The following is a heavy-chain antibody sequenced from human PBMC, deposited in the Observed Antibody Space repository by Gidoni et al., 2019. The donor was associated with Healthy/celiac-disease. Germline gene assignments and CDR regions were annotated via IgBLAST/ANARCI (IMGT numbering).Heavy chain of an antibody. CDR3: ARALNIVVVVAAKPDY. V-gene: IGHV3-20*04. D-gene: IGHD2-15*01. CDR2: INWNGGST. Sequence: EVQLVESGGGVVRPGGSLRLSCAASVLPFADYGMSWVRQEPGKGLEWGVGINWNGGSTGYADSVKGRFNISRDKGKKSLYLQMKSLRAEDTALYYCARALNIVVVVAAKPDYWGQGTLVNVSS. J-gene: IGHJ4*02. CDR1: VLPFADYG.